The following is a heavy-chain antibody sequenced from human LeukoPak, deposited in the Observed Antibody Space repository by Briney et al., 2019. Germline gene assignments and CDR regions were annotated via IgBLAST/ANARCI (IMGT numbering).Heavy chain of an antibody. Sequence: SGTLSLTCAVSGGSISSSNWWSWVRQPPGKGLEWIGEIYHSGSTNYNPSLKSRVTISVVKSKNQFSLKLSSVTAADTAVYYCARDRIVVVSAAFDYWGDGTVFTVSS. J-gene: IGHJ4*01. CDR1: GGSISSSNW. D-gene: IGHD2-21*01. V-gene: IGHV4-4*02. CDR3: ARDRIVVVSAAFDY. CDR2: IYHSGST.